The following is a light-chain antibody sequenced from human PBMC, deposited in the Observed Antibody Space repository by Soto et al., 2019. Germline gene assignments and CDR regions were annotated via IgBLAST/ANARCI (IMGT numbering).Light chain of an antibody. CDR3: RTWDSSLSAVV. J-gene: IGLJ2*01. CDR1: SSNIGNNY. CDR2: DNN. V-gene: IGLV1-51*01. Sequence: QSVLTQPPSVSAAPGQRVTISCSGSSSNIGNNYVSWYQQLPGTAPKLLIYDNNKRPSGILDRFSGSKSGTSATLGITGLQTGDEADYYCRTWDSSLSAVVFGGGTKLTVL.